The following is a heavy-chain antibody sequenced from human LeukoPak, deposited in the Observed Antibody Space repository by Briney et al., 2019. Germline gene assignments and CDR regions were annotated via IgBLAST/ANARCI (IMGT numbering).Heavy chain of an antibody. Sequence: PSETLSLTCTVSGGSISIYYWSWIRQPAGKGLEWIGRIYTSGTTNYNPSLKSRVTMSVDTSKNQFSLKLSSVTAADTAVYYCASSMVVLPQGWDYFDYWGQGTLVTVSS. J-gene: IGHJ4*02. CDR2: IYTSGTT. D-gene: IGHD2-15*01. CDR3: ASSMVVLPQGWDYFDY. V-gene: IGHV4-4*07. CDR1: GGSISIYY.